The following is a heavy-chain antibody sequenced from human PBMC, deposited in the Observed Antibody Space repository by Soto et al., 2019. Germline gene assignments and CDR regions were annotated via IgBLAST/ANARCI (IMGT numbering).Heavy chain of an antibody. Sequence: QVQLQESGPGLVKPSQTLSLTCTVSGGSISSGDYYWSWISQPPGKGLEWIGYIYHSGSTYYNPSLTSRVTISVDTSKNQFSLKLSSVTAADTAVYYCARERPDGARLDPWGQGTLVTVSS. V-gene: IGHV4-30-4*01. D-gene: IGHD6-6*01. CDR1: GGSISSGDYY. J-gene: IGHJ5*02. CDR3: ARERPDGARLDP. CDR2: IYHSGST.